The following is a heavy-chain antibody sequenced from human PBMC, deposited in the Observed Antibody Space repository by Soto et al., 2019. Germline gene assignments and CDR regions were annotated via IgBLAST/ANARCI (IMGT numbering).Heavy chain of an antibody. D-gene: IGHD5-18*01. CDR1: GHTFTSYG. CDR2: ISAYNGNT. V-gene: IGHV1-18*01. CDR3: ARDLYFPGYSYGTSFDY. Sequence: GASVKVSCKASGHTFTSYGISWVRQAPGQGLEWMGWISAYNGNTNYAQKLQGRVTMTTDTSTSTAYMELRSLRSDDTAVYYCARDLYFPGYSYGTSFDYWGQGTLVTVSS. J-gene: IGHJ4*02.